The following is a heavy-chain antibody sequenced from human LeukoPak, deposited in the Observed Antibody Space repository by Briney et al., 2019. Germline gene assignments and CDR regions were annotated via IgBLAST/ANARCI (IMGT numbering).Heavy chain of an antibody. CDR3: AAVGWEYSSSPLPMDV. V-gene: IGHV1-58*01. Sequence: SVKVSCKASGFTFPSSGVQWVRQARGQRLEWIGWIVVGSGNTNYAQKFQERVTITRDMSTSTAYMELSSLRSEDTAVYYCAAVGWEYSSSPLPMDVWGQGILVTVSS. CDR1: GFTFPSSG. J-gene: IGHJ4*02. D-gene: IGHD6-6*01. CDR2: IVVGSGNT.